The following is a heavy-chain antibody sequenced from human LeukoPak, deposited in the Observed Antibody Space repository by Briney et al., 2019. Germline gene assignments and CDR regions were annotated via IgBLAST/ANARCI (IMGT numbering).Heavy chain of an antibody. CDR3: ATATRPLFCSSTSCPFDY. Sequence: ASVKVSCKVSGYTLTELSMHWVRQAPGKGLEWMGGFDPKDGETIYAQKFQGRVTMTEDTSTDTAYMELSSLRSEDTAVYYCATATRPLFCSSTSCPFDYWGQGTLVTVSS. CDR1: GYTLTELS. J-gene: IGHJ4*02. D-gene: IGHD2-2*01. V-gene: IGHV1-24*01. CDR2: FDPKDGET.